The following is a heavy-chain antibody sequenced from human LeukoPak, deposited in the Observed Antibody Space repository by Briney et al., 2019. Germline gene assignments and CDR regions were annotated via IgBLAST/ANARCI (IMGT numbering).Heavy chain of an antibody. V-gene: IGHV1-8*03. CDR1: GYTFTSYD. CDR2: MNPNSGNT. D-gene: IGHD3-22*01. Sequence: ASVKVSCKASGYTFTSYDINWVRQATGQGLEWMGWMNPNSGNTGYAQKFQGRVTITRNTSVSTAYMELSSLRSEDTAVYYCARATPWNYYDSSPYYFDYWGQGTLVTVSS. J-gene: IGHJ4*02. CDR3: ARATPWNYYDSSPYYFDY.